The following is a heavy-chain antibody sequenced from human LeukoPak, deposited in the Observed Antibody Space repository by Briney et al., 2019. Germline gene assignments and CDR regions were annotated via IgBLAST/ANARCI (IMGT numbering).Heavy chain of an antibody. CDR3: ARDGGRFGESDYYYYGMDV. CDR2: ISAYNGNT. J-gene: IGHJ6*02. V-gene: IGHV1-18*01. CDR1: GYTFTSYG. Sequence: GASVKVSCKASGYTFTSYGISWVRQAPGQGLEWMGWISAYNGNTNYAQELQGRVTMTTDTSTSTAYMELRSLRSDDTAVYYCARDGGRFGESDYYYYGMDVWGQGTTVTVSS. D-gene: IGHD3-10*01.